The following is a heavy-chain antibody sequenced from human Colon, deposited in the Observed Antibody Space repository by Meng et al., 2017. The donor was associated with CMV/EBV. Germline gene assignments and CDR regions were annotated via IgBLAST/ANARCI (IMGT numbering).Heavy chain of an antibody. V-gene: IGHV4-39*07. D-gene: IGHD1-26*01. CDR2: IYSSGST. CDR3: ARDADSGSSLDWFDP. Sequence: SLSSGSYYWGWIRQPPGKGLEWIGSIYSSGSTYYNPSLKSRVTISVDTSKNQFSLKLSSVTTADTAVYYCARDADSGSSLDWFDPWGQGTLVTVSS. J-gene: IGHJ5*02. CDR1: SLSSGSYY.